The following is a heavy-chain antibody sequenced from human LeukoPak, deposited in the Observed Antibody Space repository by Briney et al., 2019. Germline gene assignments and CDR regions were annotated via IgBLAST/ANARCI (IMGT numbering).Heavy chain of an antibody. D-gene: IGHD3-22*01. V-gene: IGHV3-21*04. CDR2: ISSSSYI. CDR3: AKATEKFYDSRNDY. Sequence: GGSLRLSCAASGFTFSSYSMNWVRQAPGKGLEWVSSISSSSYIYYADSVKGRFTISRDNAKNSLYLQMNSLRPEDTALYYCAKATEKFYDSRNDYWGQGTLVTVSS. J-gene: IGHJ4*02. CDR1: GFTFSSYS.